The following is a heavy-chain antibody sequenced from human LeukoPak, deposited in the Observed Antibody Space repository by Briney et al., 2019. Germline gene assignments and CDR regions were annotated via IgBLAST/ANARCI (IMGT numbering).Heavy chain of an antibody. Sequence: PSETLSLTCTVSGGSISSSSYYWGWIRQPPGKGLEWIGSIYSGGSTYNSPSLKSRVTISVDTSKNKFSLKLSSVTAADTAVYYCARIDYGDYYFDDWGQGSLVTVSS. V-gene: IGHV4-39*01. J-gene: IGHJ4*02. CDR2: IYSGGST. CDR3: ARIDYGDYYFDD. D-gene: IGHD4-17*01. CDR1: GGSISSSSYY.